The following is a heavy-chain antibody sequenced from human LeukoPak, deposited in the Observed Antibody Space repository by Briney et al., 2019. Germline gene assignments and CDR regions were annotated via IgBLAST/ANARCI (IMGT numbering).Heavy chain of an antibody. CDR1: GYSFTTYY. D-gene: IGHD5-18*01. CDR3: ARGYSYGYHDASDI. CDR2: INPSGGST. J-gene: IGHJ3*02. Sequence: ASVKVSCKASGYSFTTYYMHWVRQAPGQGLEWIGLINPSGGSTSYAQMFQGRVTMTRDTSTSTVYMELSSLRSDDTAVYYCARGYSYGYHDASDIWGQGTMVTVS. V-gene: IGHV1-46*03.